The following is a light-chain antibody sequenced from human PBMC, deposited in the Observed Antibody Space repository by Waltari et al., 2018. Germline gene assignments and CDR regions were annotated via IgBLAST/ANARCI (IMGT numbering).Light chain of an antibody. CDR3: QTWDSATLV. CDR2: EDE. CDR1: KLRAKF. J-gene: IGLJ2*01. Sequence: SYELTQPPSVSVSPGQTARITCPGDKLRAKFVCWFQQKPGQSPLQVMYEDEKRPSGISERFSASNSENTATLTISGTQAIDEADYYCQTWDSATLVFGGGTRLSV. V-gene: IGLV3-1*01.